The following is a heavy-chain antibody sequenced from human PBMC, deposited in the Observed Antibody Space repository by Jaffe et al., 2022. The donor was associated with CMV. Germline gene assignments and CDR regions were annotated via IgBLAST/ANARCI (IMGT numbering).Heavy chain of an antibody. Sequence: EVQLVESGGGLVQPGRSLRLSCTASGFTFGDYAMSWVRQAPGKGLEWVGFIRSKAYGGTTEYAASVKGRFTISRDDSKSIAYLQMNSLKTEDTAVYYCTRDDDYGGLNFDYWGQGTLVTVSS. J-gene: IGHJ4*02. CDR1: GFTFGDYA. CDR3: TRDDDYGGLNFDY. D-gene: IGHD4-17*01. CDR2: IRSKAYGGTT. V-gene: IGHV3-49*04.